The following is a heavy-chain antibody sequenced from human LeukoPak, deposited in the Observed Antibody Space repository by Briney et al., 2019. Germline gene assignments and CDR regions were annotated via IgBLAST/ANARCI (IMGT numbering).Heavy chain of an antibody. CDR3: SRGRAGFGSSGLYYFFYY. J-gene: IGHJ4*02. CDR2: IKQDGSEK. D-gene: IGHD6-19*01. CDR1: GFTFSSYW. Sequence: GGSLRLSCAASGFTFSSYWMSWVRQAPGKGLEWVANIKQDGSEKYYVDSVKGRFTISRDNAKNSLYVQMNSLRAEETAVYYCSRGRAGFGSSGLYYFFYYWGQGTLVTASS. V-gene: IGHV3-7*01.